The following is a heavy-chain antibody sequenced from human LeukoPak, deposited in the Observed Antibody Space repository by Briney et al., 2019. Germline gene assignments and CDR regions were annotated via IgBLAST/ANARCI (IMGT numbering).Heavy chain of an antibody. V-gene: IGHV3-15*01. J-gene: IGHJ4*02. CDR2: IKSKTDGGST. CDR1: GFTFSNAW. Sequence: GGSLRLSCASSGFTFSNAWMSWVRQAPGKGLEWFGRIKSKTDGGSTDYAAPVNGRFTISIDDSKNTLYLQMNSLKPEDTAVYSCTTDLVDSRGYYNRFDYWGQGTLVTVS. CDR3: TTDLVDSRGYYNRFDY. D-gene: IGHD3-22*01.